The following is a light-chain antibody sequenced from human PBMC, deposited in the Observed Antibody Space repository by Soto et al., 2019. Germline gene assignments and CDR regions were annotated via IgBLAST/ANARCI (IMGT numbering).Light chain of an antibody. CDR3: IQGTTCPPS. J-gene: IGKJ5*01. CDR1: XXLVYIDGNTY. V-gene: IGKV2-30*01. Sequence: DVLTRSQISLPVXLGQXASFXXXXSXXLVYIDGNTYLSWCHQMPGQVPRCPIEKVSIRDSGVPDRSGRSGSGTEFTLKTTTEGIEDIGTFYCIQGTTCPPSFGQGTVREI. CDR2: KVS.